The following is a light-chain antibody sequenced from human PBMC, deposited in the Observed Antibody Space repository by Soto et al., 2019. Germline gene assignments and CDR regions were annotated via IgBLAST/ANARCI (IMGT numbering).Light chain of an antibody. CDR2: EVT. J-gene: IGLJ3*02. CDR3: TSYTTNTTWV. CDR1: SSDIGGYNY. Sequence: QSALTQPASVSGSPGQSLTISCIGTSSDIGGYNYVSWYQQHPGKAPKVMVYEVTNRPSGVSYRFSGSKSGNTASLTISGLQAEDEADYYCTSYTTNTTWVFGGGTKLTVL. V-gene: IGLV2-14*01.